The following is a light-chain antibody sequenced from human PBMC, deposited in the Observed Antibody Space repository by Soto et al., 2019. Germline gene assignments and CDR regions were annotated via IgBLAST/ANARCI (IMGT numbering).Light chain of an antibody. CDR2: GAS. J-gene: IGKJ2*01. V-gene: IGKV1-9*01. Sequence: DIQLTQSPSFLSASVGDRVTITCRASQAISLYMVWYQQKPGRAPRLLVYGASILQSWVPSRFSGSGSRTEFSLTISSLLPEDFATYYCQQVNSLPYTFGQGT. CDR1: QAISLY. CDR3: QQVNSLPYT.